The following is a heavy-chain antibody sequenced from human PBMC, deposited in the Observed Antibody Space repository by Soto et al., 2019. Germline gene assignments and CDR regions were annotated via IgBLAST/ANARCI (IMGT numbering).Heavy chain of an antibody. Sequence: SETLSLTCTVSGGSISSYYWSWIRQPPGKGLEWIGYIYYSGSTNYNPSPKSRVTISVDTSKNQFSLKLSSVTAADTAVYYCARDNGDYFDYWGQGTLVTVS. J-gene: IGHJ4*02. CDR3: ARDNGDYFDY. CDR2: IYYSGST. V-gene: IGHV4-59*01. CDR1: GGSISSYY. D-gene: IGHD4-17*01.